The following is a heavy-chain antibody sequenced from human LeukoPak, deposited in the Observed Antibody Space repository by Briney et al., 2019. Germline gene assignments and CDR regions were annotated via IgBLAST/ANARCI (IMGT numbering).Heavy chain of an antibody. J-gene: IGHJ4*02. CDR3: SLIDY. Sequence: GSLRLSCAASGFTFSSSWMHWVCQAPEKGLEWVADIKCDGSEKYYVDSVKGRLTISRDNAKNSLYLQVNSLRAEDIRSGSYSLIDYWGQGTLVTVSS. CDR2: IKCDGSEK. V-gene: IGHV3-52*01. CDR1: GFTFSSSW. D-gene: IGHD3-10*01.